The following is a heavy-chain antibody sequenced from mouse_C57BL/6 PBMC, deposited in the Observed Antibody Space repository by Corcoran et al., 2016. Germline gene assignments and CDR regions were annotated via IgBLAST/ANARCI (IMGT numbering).Heavy chain of an antibody. CDR1: GYTFTDYY. CDR2: INPYNGGT. V-gene: IGHV1-19*01. Sequence: EVQLQQSGPVLVKPGASVKMSCKASGYTFTDYYMNWVKQSHGKSLEWIGVINPYNGGTSYNQKFKGKATLTVDKSSSTAYMELNSLTSEDSAVYYCARPDDYYGSSYGDYFDYWGQGTTLTVSS. J-gene: IGHJ2*01. CDR3: ARPDDYYGSSYGDYFDY. D-gene: IGHD1-1*01.